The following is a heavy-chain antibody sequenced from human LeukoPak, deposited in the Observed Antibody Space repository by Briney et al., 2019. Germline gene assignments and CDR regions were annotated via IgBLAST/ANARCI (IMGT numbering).Heavy chain of an antibody. V-gene: IGHV3-48*04. Sequence: GGSLRLSCAASGFNFGTYSMNWVRQAPGKGLEWLSYINAASDASYYADSVKGRFTISRDNAKNSLYLQMNSLRAEDTALYYCVKDIKGGSTWYAFDYWGQGTLVTVSS. J-gene: IGHJ4*02. D-gene: IGHD6-13*01. CDR3: VKDIKGGSTWYAFDY. CDR1: GFNFGTYS. CDR2: INAASDAS.